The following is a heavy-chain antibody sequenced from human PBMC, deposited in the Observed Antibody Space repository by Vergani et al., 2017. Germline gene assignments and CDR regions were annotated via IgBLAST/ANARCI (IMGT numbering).Heavy chain of an antibody. J-gene: IGHJ4*02. Sequence: QVQLQESGPGLVKPSETPSLTCTVSGGSISSYYWSWIRQPPGKGLEWIGYIYYSGSTNYNPSLKSRVTISVDTSKNQFSLKLSSVTAADTAVYYCARAWKHSTRFDYWGQGTLVTVSS. CDR3: ARAWKHSTRFDY. D-gene: IGHD2-21*01. V-gene: IGHV4-59*01. CDR1: GGSISSYY. CDR2: IYYSGST.